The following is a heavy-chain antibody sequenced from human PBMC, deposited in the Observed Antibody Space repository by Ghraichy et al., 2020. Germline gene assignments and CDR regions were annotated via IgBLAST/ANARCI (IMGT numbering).Heavy chain of an antibody. V-gene: IGHV3-23*01. CDR2: ISSSGGST. J-gene: IGHJ4*02. Sequence: GESLNISCAVSGFTFGNYAMRWVRQAPGKGLEWVSAISSSGGSTYYADSVKGRFTISRDNSKNTLHLQVNSLRAEDTAVYYCATRPDYDILTGYGGLDFWGQGTLVTVSS. CDR3: ATRPDYDILTGYGGLDF. D-gene: IGHD3-9*01. CDR1: GFTFGNYA.